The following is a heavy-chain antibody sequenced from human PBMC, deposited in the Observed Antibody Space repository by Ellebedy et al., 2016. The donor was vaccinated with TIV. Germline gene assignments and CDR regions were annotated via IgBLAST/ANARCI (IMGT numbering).Heavy chain of an antibody. J-gene: IGHJ4*02. Sequence: MPSETLSLTCSVSRGSISTFYWYWVRQPAGRGLEWIGRIFTSGTTKYNPSLKGRITMSIDTSKNHFSLKIDSVTAADTAVYYCARGSGYYRALDFWGQGTLVTVSS. V-gene: IGHV4-4*07. CDR1: RGSISTFY. D-gene: IGHD6-25*01. CDR3: ARGSGYYRALDF. CDR2: IFTSGTT.